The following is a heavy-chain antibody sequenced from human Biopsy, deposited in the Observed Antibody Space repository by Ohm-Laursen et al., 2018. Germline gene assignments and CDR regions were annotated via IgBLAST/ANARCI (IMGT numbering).Heavy chain of an antibody. V-gene: IGHV4-59*01. Sequence: SETLSLTCTVSGGSISSYQWTWIRQPPREGLEWIGYLYNTGGTNYNPSLKSRVTISVDTSKNQFSLKLRSVTAADTAVYYCAREAAIIDPRTRAFDYWGQGTLVTVSS. J-gene: IGHJ4*02. D-gene: IGHD6-25*01. CDR3: AREAAIIDPRTRAFDY. CDR1: GGSISSYQ. CDR2: LYNTGGT.